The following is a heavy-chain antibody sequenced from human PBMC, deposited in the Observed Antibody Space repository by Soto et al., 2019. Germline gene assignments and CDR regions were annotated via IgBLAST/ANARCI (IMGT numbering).Heavy chain of an antibody. D-gene: IGHD1-26*01. V-gene: IGHV4-31*03. CDR1: GGSFSSDSFI. CDR2: IYYSGTT. CDR3: ETDNQWAGMDV. Sequence: SETLSLTCSVSGGSFSSDSFIWSWVRQFPGKGLEWIGYIYYSGTTYYNPSLRSRVIMSVDTSKNQFSLKLSSVTAADTAVYYSETDNQWAGMDVWRQGNAVTVSS. J-gene: IGHJ6*01.